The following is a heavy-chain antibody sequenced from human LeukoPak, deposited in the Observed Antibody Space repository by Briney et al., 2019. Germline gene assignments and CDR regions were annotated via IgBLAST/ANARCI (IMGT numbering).Heavy chain of an antibody. CDR3: AKDLYSSGWYYFDY. D-gene: IGHD6-19*01. V-gene: IGHV3-21*04. Sequence: GGSLRLSCAASGFTFSSYSMNWVRQAPGKGPEWVSSITSGSTYIYSADSVKGRFTISRDNSKNTLYLQMNSLTAEDTAVYYCAKDLYSSGWYYFDYWGQGTLVTVSS. J-gene: IGHJ4*02. CDR2: ITSGSTYI. CDR1: GFTFSSYS.